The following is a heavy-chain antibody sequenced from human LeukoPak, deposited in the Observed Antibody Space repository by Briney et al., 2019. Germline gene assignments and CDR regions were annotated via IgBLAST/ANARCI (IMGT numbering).Heavy chain of an antibody. V-gene: IGHV3-15*07. Sequence: GGSLRLSCAASGFTFSNVWMNWVRQAPGKGLEWVGRIKSKTDGGTTDYAAPVKGRFTISRDDSKNTLYLQMNSLKTEDTAAYYCSTTYYYDSSEGYWGQGTLVTVSS. CDR3: STTYYYDSSEGY. D-gene: IGHD3-22*01. CDR1: GFTFSNVW. CDR2: IKSKTDGGTT. J-gene: IGHJ4*02.